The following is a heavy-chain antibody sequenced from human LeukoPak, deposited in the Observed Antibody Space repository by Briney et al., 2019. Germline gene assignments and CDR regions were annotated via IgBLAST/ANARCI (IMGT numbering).Heavy chain of an antibody. J-gene: IGHJ4*02. V-gene: IGHV3-23*01. CDR1: GFTFSSYA. CDR2: ISGSGGST. D-gene: IGHD1-26*01. CDR3: AKQPAWELLLPFDY. Sequence: GGSMRLSCAASGFTFSSYAMRWVRQAPGKGLEWVSAISGSGGSTYYADSVKGRFTISRDNSKNTLYLQMNSLRAEDTAVYYCAKQPAWELLLPFDYWGQGTLVTVSS.